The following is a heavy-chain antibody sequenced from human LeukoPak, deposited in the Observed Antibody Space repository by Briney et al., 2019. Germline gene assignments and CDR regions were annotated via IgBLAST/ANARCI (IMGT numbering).Heavy chain of an antibody. CDR2: IYSGGST. D-gene: IGHD5-24*01. J-gene: IGHJ6*03. CDR1: GFTVSSNY. Sequence: GGSLRLSCAASGFTVSSNYMSWVRQAPGKGLEWVSVIYSGGSTYYADSVKGRLTISRDNSKNTLYLQMNSLRAEDTAVYYCARGVDVEMATIRYYYYYMDVWGKGTTVTVSS. V-gene: IGHV3-53*01. CDR3: ARGVDVEMATIRYYYYYMDV.